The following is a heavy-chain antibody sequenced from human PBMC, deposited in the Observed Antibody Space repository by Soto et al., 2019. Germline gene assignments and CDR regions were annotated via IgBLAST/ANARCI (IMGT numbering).Heavy chain of an antibody. CDR3: ARWDLDW. CDR1: GFTFSHHG. V-gene: IGHV3-33*01. J-gene: IGHJ4*02. CDR2: IWYDGSLK. D-gene: IGHD2-21*01. Sequence: QVQLVESGGGVVQPGKSLRLSCAASGFTFSHHGIHWVRQAPGKGLEWVAVIWYDGSLKYYGDSVQGRFTVSRDNSKNAVYLKMNSLRVADTAVYYCARWDLDWWGQGTLVTVSS.